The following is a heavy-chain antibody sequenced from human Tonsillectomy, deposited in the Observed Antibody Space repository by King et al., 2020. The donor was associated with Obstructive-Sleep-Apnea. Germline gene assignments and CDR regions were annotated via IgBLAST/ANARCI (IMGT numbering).Heavy chain of an antibody. Sequence: VQLVESGGGLVKPGGSLRLSCAASGFTFSDYYMSWIRQAPGKGLEWVSYISSSSSYTNYADSVKGRFTISRDNAKNSLYLQMNSLRAEDTAVYYCASFHGSGDRPIDYWGQGTLVTVSS. CDR2: ISSSSSYT. CDR1: GFTFSDYY. V-gene: IGHV3-11*06. J-gene: IGHJ4*02. D-gene: IGHD2-21*02. CDR3: ASFHGSGDRPIDY.